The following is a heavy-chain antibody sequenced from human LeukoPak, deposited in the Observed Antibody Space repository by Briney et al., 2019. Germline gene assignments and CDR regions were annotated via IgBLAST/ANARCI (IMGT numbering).Heavy chain of an antibody. Sequence: GGSLRLSCAASRLTFSSYSMNWVRQASGKGLEWVSYISSSSGTIYYADSVKGRFTISRDNAKNSLYLQMNSLRDEDTAVYYCARDVRWLRFVFDYWGQGTLVTVSS. CDR2: ISSSSGTI. CDR1: RLTFSSYS. J-gene: IGHJ4*02. V-gene: IGHV3-48*02. CDR3: ARDVRWLRFVFDY. D-gene: IGHD5-12*01.